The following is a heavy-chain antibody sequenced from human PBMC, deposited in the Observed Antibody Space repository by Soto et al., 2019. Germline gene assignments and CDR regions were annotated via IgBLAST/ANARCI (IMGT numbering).Heavy chain of an antibody. CDR3: ARDWNFCSGPYGMDV. V-gene: IGHV3-48*03. CDR2: ISNSGSTI. Sequence: GGALRLSCASSVFIFSNYEMNWVRQAPGKGLEWISYISNSGSTIYYADSVKGRFTISRDNAENSLYLQMNSLRADDTAVYYCARDWNFCSGPYGMDVWGQGTTVTVSS. CDR1: VFIFSNYE. J-gene: IGHJ6*01. D-gene: IGHD3-3*01.